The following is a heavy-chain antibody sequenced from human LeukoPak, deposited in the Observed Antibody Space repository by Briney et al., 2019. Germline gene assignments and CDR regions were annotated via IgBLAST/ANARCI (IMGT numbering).Heavy chain of an antibody. V-gene: IGHV3-7*05. CDR3: ARVFWSATSYYFEY. Sequence: GGSLRPSCAVSEFTFSRYWMSWVRQAPGKGLDWVATIKQDGSEKYYVDSVEGRFTISRDNSKNSLYLQMDSLRAEDTAVYYCARVFWSATSYYFEYWGQGALVTVSS. D-gene: IGHD3-3*01. CDR2: IKQDGSEK. J-gene: IGHJ4*02. CDR1: EFTFSRYW.